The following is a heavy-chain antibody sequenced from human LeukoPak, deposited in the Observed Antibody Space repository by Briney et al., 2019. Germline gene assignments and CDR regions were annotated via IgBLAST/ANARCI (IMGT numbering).Heavy chain of an antibody. CDR1: GFSLSSYW. J-gene: IGHJ4*02. CDR3: TRGGGWFPDY. Sequence: GGSLRLSCVASGFSLSSYWMSWVRQAPGKGLEWVANIKQDGSKQYYVDSVKGRFTISRDNAKNSLYLQMNSLRAEDTAVYYCTRGGGWFPDYWGQGTLVTVSS. V-gene: IGHV3-7*04. CDR2: IKQDGSKQ. D-gene: IGHD6-19*01.